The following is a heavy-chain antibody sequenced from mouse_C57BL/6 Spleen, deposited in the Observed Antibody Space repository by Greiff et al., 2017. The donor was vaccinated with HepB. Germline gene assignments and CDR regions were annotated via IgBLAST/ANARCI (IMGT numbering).Heavy chain of an antibody. D-gene: IGHD4-1*01. CDR3: AREANWDGVGFAY. Sequence: QVQLKQSGAELARPGASVKLSCKASGYTFTSYGISWVKQRTGQGLEWIGEIYPRSGNTYYNEKFKGKATLTADKSSSTAYMELRSLTSEDSAVYFCAREANWDGVGFAYWGQGTLVTVSA. CDR2: IYPRSGNT. V-gene: IGHV1-81*01. J-gene: IGHJ3*01. CDR1: GYTFTSYG.